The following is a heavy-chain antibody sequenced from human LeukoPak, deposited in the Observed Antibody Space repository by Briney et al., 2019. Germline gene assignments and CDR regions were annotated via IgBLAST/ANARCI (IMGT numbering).Heavy chain of an antibody. V-gene: IGHV4-39*01. CDR2: IYYSGST. CDR3: ARHGPNYYYALAV. Sequence: SETLSLTCTVSGGSISSGNYYWGWIRQPPGKGLEWIGSIYYSGSTYYNSSLESRVTISVDTSKNQFSLKLTFVTAADTAVFHCARHGPNYYYALAVWGQGTAVTVSS. CDR1: GGSISSGNYY. J-gene: IGHJ6*02.